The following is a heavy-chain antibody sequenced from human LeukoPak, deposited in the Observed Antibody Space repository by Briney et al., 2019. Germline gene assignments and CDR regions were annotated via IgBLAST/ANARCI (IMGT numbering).Heavy chain of an antibody. CDR3: ARDHDFWSGYSQTDFDY. D-gene: IGHD3-3*01. CDR2: IYSGGET. Sequence: GGSLRLSCVASGFTFSNAWMSWVRQAPGKGLEWVSVIYSGGETYYVDSVKGRFTISRDNSKNTLDLQMNSLRAADTAVYYCARDHDFWSGYSQTDFDYWGQGTLVTVSS. J-gene: IGHJ4*02. CDR1: GFTFSNAW. V-gene: IGHV3-53*01.